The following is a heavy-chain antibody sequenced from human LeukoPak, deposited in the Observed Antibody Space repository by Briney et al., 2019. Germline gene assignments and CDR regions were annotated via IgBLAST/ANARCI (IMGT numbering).Heavy chain of an antibody. CDR1: GITFSSYA. V-gene: IGHV3-23*01. Sequence: GGSLTLSCAASGITFSSYAMSWVRQAPGQGLEWVSGISGSGSSAYYADSVRGRFTISRDNSKNTMYLQMNSLRAEDTGIYYRAKDLNAYSPYYFDYWGQGTLVTVSS. CDR3: AKDLNAYSPYYFDY. D-gene: IGHD4-11*01. CDR2: ISGSGSSA. J-gene: IGHJ4*02.